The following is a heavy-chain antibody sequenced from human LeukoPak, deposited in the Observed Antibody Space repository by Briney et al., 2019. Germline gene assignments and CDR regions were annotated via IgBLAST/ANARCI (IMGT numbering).Heavy chain of an antibody. Sequence: SETLSLTCTVSGGSISSYYWSWIRQPPGKGLELIGYIYYSGSTKYNPSLKSRVTISVDTSKNQFSLKLSSVTAADTAVYYCASSRLQHLDYWGQGTLVTVSS. J-gene: IGHJ4*02. CDR3: ASSRLQHLDY. CDR2: IYYSGST. CDR1: GGSISSYY. V-gene: IGHV4-59*08. D-gene: IGHD5-24*01.